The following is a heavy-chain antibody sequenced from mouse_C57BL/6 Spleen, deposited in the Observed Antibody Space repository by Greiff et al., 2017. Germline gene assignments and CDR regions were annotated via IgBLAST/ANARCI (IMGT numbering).Heavy chain of an antibody. CDR1: GYAFSSSW. Sequence: QVQLQQSGPELVKPGASVKISCKASGYAFSSSWMNWVKQRPGKGLEWIGRIYPGDGDTNYNGKFKGKATLTADKSSSIAYMQLSSQTSEDSAVYFCASPFLSKYGGNYAMDYWGQGTSVTVSS. CDR2: IYPGDGDT. D-gene: IGHD2-5*01. V-gene: IGHV1-82*01. CDR3: ASPFLSKYGGNYAMDY. J-gene: IGHJ4*01.